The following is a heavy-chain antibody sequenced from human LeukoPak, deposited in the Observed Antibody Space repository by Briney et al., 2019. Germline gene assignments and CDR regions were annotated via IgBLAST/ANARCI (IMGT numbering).Heavy chain of an antibody. Sequence: GGSLRPSCAASGLPFRSYAIESGPQAPGKRLEWVSALSGSGGSTSYADSVKGRFTISRDNSRDTLYLQMKSLRAEDTAVYYCAQTPRNSGWWIDYWGQGTLVTVSS. CDR2: LSGSGGST. D-gene: IGHD6-19*01. CDR3: AQTPRNSGWWIDY. V-gene: IGHV3-23*01. J-gene: IGHJ4*02. CDR1: GLPFRSYA.